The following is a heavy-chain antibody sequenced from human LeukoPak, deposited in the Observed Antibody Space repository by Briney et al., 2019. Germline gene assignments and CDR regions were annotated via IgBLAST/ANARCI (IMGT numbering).Heavy chain of an antibody. CDR1: GGTFSNYA. Sequence: ASVKVSCKASGGTFSNYAISWVRQAPGQGLEWMGGIIPISGTANYAQKFQGRVTITADESTSTAYMELSSLRSEDTAVYYCARDIAVAGTRDAFDIWGQGTMVTVSS. J-gene: IGHJ3*02. CDR3: ARDIAVAGTRDAFDI. V-gene: IGHV1-69*13. D-gene: IGHD6-19*01. CDR2: IIPISGTA.